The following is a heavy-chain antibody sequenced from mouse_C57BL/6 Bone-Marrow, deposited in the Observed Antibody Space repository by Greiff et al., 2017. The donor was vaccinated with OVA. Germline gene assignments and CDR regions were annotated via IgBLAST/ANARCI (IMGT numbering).Heavy chain of an antibody. D-gene: IGHD2-4*01. CDR1: GYSFTGYF. CDR3: ARGDDYGYYYAMDY. V-gene: IGHV1-20*01. J-gene: IGHJ4*01. Sequence: EVQVVESGPELVKPGDSVKISCKASGYSFTGYFLNWVMPSHGKSLEWIGRINPYNGDTFYNQKFKGKATLTVDKSSSTAHMELRSLTSEDSAVYYCARGDDYGYYYAMDYWGQGTSVTVSS. CDR2: INPYNGDT.